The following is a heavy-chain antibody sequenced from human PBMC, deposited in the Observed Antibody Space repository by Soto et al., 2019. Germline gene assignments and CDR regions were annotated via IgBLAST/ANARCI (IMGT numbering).Heavy chain of an antibody. CDR2: ISGSGGST. D-gene: IGHD1-26*01. Sequence: EVQLLESGGGLVQPGGSLRLSCAASGFTFNPYDMSWVRQAPGKGLEWVSSISGSGGSTYYADSVKGRFTISRDNSKNTLYLQMNSLRAEDTAVYSCAKLEGGWYFDYWGQGTLVTVSS. V-gene: IGHV3-23*01. J-gene: IGHJ4*02. CDR3: AKLEGGWYFDY. CDR1: GFTFNPYD.